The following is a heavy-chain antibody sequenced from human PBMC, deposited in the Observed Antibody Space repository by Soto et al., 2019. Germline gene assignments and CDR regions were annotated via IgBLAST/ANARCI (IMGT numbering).Heavy chain of an antibody. CDR2: ISAYNGNT. CDR3: ARGPSTNFGVVIIGLNWFDP. V-gene: IGHV1-18*01. D-gene: IGHD3-3*01. Sequence: ASVKVSCKASGYTFTSYGISWVRQAPGQGLEWMGWISAYNGNTNYAQKLQGRVTMTTDTSTSTAYMELRGLRSDDTAVYYCARGPSTNFGVVIIGLNWFDPWGQGTLVTVSS. CDR1: GYTFTSYG. J-gene: IGHJ5*02.